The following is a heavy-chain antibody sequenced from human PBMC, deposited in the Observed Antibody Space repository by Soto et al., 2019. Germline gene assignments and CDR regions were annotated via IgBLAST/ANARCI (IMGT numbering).Heavy chain of an antibody. CDR3: ARPNRGGDFWSGYQYYYYYGMDV. D-gene: IGHD3-3*01. Sequence: ASVKVSCKASGGTFSSYAISWVRRAPGQGLEWMGGIIPIFGTANYAQKFQGRVTITADESTSTAYMELSSLRSEDTAVYYCARPNRGGDFWSGYQYYYYYGMDVWGQGTTVTVSS. J-gene: IGHJ6*02. CDR2: IIPIFGTA. V-gene: IGHV1-69*13. CDR1: GGTFSSYA.